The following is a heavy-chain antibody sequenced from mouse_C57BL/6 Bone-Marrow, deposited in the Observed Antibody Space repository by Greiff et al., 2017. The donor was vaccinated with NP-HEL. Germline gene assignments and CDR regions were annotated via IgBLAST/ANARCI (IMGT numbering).Heavy chain of an antibody. Sequence: EVQLQQSGPELVKPGASVKISCKASGYTFTDYYMNWVKQSHGKSLEWIGDINPNNGGTSYNQKFKGKATLTVDKSSSTAYMELRSLTSEDSAVYYCARVYYDYPFAYWGQGTLVTVSA. CDR2: INPNNGGT. CDR3: ARVYYDYPFAY. V-gene: IGHV1-26*01. D-gene: IGHD2-4*01. J-gene: IGHJ3*01. CDR1: GYTFTDYY.